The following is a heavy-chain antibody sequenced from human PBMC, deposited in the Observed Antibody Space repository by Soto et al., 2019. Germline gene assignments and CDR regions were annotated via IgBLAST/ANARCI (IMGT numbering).Heavy chain of an antibody. CDR2: TYYSGST. Sequence: SETLSLTCTVSGGSMIAYYWNWMRQPPGKGLQWIGYTYYSGSTTYNPSLKSRVTISVDSSKNQFSLKLDSVTPADTAVYYCARVRGTAGKRYFDYWGPGXLVTVYS. J-gene: IGHJ4*02. CDR3: ARVRGTAGKRYFDY. D-gene: IGHD6-13*01. CDR1: GGSMIAYY. V-gene: IGHV4-59*01.